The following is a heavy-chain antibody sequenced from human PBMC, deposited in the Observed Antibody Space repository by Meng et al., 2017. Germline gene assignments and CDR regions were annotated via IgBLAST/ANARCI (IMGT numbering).Heavy chain of an antibody. V-gene: IGHV3-11*01. J-gene: IGHJ4*02. D-gene: IGHD6-19*01. CDR1: GFTFSDYY. Sequence: VDVVGSGGGLVKPGWSLILSCAASGFTFSDYYMSWIRQAPGKGLEWVSYISSSGSTIYYADSVKGRFTISRDNTKNSLYLQMNSLRAEDTAVYYCARCQEQWLPFDYWGQGTLVTVSS. CDR2: ISSSGSTI. CDR3: ARCQEQWLPFDY.